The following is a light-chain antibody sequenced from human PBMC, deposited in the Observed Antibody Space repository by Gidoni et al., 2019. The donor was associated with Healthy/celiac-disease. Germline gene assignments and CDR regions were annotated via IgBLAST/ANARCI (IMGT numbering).Light chain of an antibody. Sequence: DIAMTQSPLSLPVTTGEPASISCRSSQSLLHSNGYNYLDWYLQKPGQSPQLLIYLGSNRASGVPDRFSGSGSGTDFTLKISRVEAEDVGVYYCMQALQTPTFGQGTKVEIK. CDR2: LGS. J-gene: IGKJ1*01. CDR1: QSLLHSNGYNY. CDR3: MQALQTPT. V-gene: IGKV2-28*01.